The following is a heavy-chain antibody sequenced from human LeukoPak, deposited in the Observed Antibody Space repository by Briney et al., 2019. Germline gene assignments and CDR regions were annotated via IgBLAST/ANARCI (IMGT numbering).Heavy chain of an antibody. V-gene: IGHV4-4*07. Sequence: SETLSLTCTVSVDSISCYYGIWIRKPAGKVGEGIGRFYCCGSTNYNPSLKSHVTMSVDTSKNQFSLKLSSVTAADTAVYYCARGAADGTRWFDPWGQGTLVTISS. CDR3: ARGAADGTRWFDP. J-gene: IGHJ5*02. CDR1: VDSISCYY. CDR2: FYCCGST. D-gene: IGHD6-13*01.